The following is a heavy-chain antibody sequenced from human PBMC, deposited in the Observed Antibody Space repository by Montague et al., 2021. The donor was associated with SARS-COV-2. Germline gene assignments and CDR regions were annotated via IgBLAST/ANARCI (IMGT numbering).Heavy chain of an antibody. Sequence: SETLSLTCEVSGGSMSGYYWTWIRQSPGKGLEWIGYVHYTGSTKYNPSLKTRVSLSLDTPKNHFSLHLSSVTAAGTAIYFCARAQNTCFIANCVYYFDVWDLGALVTVSS. CDR1: GGSMSGYY. CDR3: ARAQNTCFIANCVYYFDV. CDR2: VHYTGST. V-gene: IGHV4-59*01. D-gene: IGHD1-1*01. J-gene: IGHJ4*02.